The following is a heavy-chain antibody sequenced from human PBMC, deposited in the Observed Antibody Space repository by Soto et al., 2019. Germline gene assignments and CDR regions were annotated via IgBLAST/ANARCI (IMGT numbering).Heavy chain of an antibody. CDR3: ARKLLWFGGGPHSFDP. V-gene: IGHV4-4*02. J-gene: IGHJ5*02. CDR1: GDSISTNYY. D-gene: IGHD3-10*01. CDR2: IYHDGGT. Sequence: QVQLQESGPGLVKPSGTLSLTCAVSGDSISTNYYWSWVRQPPGRGLEWIGEIYHDGGTHHNPSLKSRVTISVDKSKNLFSLNLTSVTAADTAVYYCARKLLWFGGGPHSFDPWGQGTLVTVSS.